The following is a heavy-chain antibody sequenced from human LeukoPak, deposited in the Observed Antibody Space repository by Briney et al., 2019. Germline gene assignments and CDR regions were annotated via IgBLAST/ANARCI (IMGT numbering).Heavy chain of an antibody. J-gene: IGHJ3*02. CDR1: GFTFSSYG. CDR3: ARTYVWGSYPPPDAFDI. D-gene: IGHD3-16*01. CDR2: ISYDGSNK. Sequence: GGSLRLSCAASGFTFSSYGMHWVRQAPGKGLEWVAVISYDGSNKYYADSVKGRFTISRDNSKNTLYLQMNSLRDEDTAVYYCARTYVWGSYPPPDAFDIWGQGTMVTVSS. V-gene: IGHV3-30*03.